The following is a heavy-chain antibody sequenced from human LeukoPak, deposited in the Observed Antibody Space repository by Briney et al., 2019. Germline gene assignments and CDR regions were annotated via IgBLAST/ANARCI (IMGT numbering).Heavy chain of an antibody. V-gene: IGHV3-30-3*01. CDR1: GFTFRTYA. J-gene: IGHJ6*02. CDR3: GRDLTTLELRGYYYGLDG. D-gene: IGHD4-23*01. CDR2: ISSDGTNK. Sequence: PGGSLRLSCVASGFTFRTYAMHWVRQAPGKGLEWIIVISSDGTNKYYADSVKGRFTVSRDNSKNTLYLQMNSLRDKDTAVYYCGRDLTTLELRGYYYGLDGWGQGTTVTVSS.